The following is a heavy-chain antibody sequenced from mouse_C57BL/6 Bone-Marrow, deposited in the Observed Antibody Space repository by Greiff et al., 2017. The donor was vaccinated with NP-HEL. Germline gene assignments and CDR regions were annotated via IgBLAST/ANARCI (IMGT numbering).Heavy chain of an antibody. Sequence: EVQGVESGTVLARPGASVKMSCKTSGYTFTSYWMHWVKQRPGPGLEWIGAIYPGHSATSYKQKFQGKAKLTAVTSASTAYMELNSLTNEDSAVYYCTNPYYGSSSWFAYWGQGTLVTVSA. D-gene: IGHD1-1*01. CDR3: TNPYYGSSSWFAY. V-gene: IGHV1-5*01. CDR2: IYPGHSAT. J-gene: IGHJ3*01. CDR1: GYTFTSYW.